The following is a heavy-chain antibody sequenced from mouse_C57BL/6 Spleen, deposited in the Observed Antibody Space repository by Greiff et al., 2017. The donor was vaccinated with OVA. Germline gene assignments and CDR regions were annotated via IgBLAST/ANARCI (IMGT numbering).Heavy chain of an antibody. V-gene: IGHV1-69*01. CDR3: ARSMVTTWYFDV. CDR2: IDPSDSYT. Sequence: QVQLQQPGAELVMPGASVKLSCKASGYTFTSYWMHWVKQRPGQGLEWIGEIDPSDSYTNYNQKFKGKFTLTVDKSSITAYMPLSSLTSEDSAVYYCARSMVTTWYFDVWGTGTTVTVSS. CDR1: GYTFTSYW. D-gene: IGHD2-2*01. J-gene: IGHJ1*03.